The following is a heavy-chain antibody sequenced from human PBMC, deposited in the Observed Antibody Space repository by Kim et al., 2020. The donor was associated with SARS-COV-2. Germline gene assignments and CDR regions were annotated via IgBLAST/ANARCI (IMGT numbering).Heavy chain of an antibody. D-gene: IGHD7-27*01. J-gene: IGHJ3*02. Sequence: YADSVKGRFTISRDNSKNSLYLQMNSLRTEDTALYYCAKETLTGAAFDIWGQGTMVTVSS. V-gene: IGHV3-43*01. CDR3: AKETLTGAAFDI.